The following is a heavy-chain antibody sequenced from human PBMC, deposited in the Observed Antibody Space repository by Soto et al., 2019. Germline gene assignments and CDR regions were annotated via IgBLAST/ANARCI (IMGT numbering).Heavy chain of an antibody. V-gene: IGHV3-23*01. D-gene: IGHD3-16*01. Sequence: EVQLLESGGGLVQPGGSRRLSCAASGFTFGSYAMNWLRQAPGRGLECVSFISGSGRTTYYADSVKGRFTVSRDNSKNTLYLQMNSLRAEDTALYYCAKFRGPSYSYYSMDVWGKGTTVTVSS. CDR2: ISGSGRTT. CDR1: GFTFGSYA. J-gene: IGHJ6*03. CDR3: AKFRGPSYSYYSMDV.